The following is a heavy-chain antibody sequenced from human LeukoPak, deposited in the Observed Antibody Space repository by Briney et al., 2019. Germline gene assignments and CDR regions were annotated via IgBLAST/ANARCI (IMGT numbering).Heavy chain of an antibody. CDR2: IGSAGDT. CDR3: ARGSSLGFDP. J-gene: IGHJ5*02. V-gene: IGHV3-13*04. Sequence: GGSLRLSCAASGFPFRTFDFHWVSQATGKGLEWVSSIGSAGDTYYPGSVKGRFTISRENAKNSLYLQMDSLRAADTALYFCARGSSLGFDPWGQGTLVTVSS. D-gene: IGHD2-2*01. CDR1: GFPFRTFD.